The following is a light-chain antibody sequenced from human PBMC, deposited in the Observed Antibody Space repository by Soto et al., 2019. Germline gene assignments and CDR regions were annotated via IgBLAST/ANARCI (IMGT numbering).Light chain of an antibody. J-gene: IGKJ1*01. CDR3: HQSDGMPRT. CDR2: ASS. CDR1: QTISTY. V-gene: IGKV1-39*01. Sequence: IQMTQSPSSLSASVGDRVTITCRASQTISTYLNWYQQKPGKAPKRLIYASSSLQSGVPSRLSGSGSGTDFTLTITSLQPEDFGTYICHQSDGMPRTFGPGTKVE.